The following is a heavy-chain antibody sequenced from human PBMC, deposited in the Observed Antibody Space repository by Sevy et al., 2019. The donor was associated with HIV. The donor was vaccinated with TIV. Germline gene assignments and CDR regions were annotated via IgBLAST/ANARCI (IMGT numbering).Heavy chain of an antibody. Sequence: GGSLRLSCAASGFTFSSYWMSWVRQAPGKGLEWVAVISYDGSNKYYADSVKGRFTISRDNSKNTLYLQMNSLRAEDTAVYYCARDPGSGSYYFFDYWGQGTLVTVSS. V-gene: IGHV3-30*03. D-gene: IGHD3-10*01. CDR3: ARDPGSGSYYFFDY. CDR1: GFTFSSYW. J-gene: IGHJ4*02. CDR2: ISYDGSNK.